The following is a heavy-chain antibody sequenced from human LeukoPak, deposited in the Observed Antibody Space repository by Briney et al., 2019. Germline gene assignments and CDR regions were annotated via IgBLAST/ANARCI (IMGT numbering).Heavy chain of an antibody. CDR1: GYTFTDYY. D-gene: IGHD3-10*01. V-gene: IGHV1-2*02. Sequence: ASVKVSCKTSGYTFTDYYMHWVRQAPGQGLEWMGWISPRSGDTSYVQKFQGRVTMTRDTSISTAYMELSRLTSDDTAVYYCARDWGVISTKNVFDMWGQGTMVTVSS. CDR2: ISPRSGDT. CDR3: ARDWGVISTKNVFDM. J-gene: IGHJ3*02.